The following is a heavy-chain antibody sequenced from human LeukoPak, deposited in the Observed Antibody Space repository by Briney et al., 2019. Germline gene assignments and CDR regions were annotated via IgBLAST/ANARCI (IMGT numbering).Heavy chain of an antibody. Sequence: PGGSLRLSCAASGFTFSSYSMNWVRQAPGKGLEWVSYISSSSSYIYYADSVKGRFTISRDNAKNSLYLHMNSLRVEDTAFYYCARQSAVAAPFDYWGQGTLVTVSS. CDR3: ARQSAVAAPFDY. D-gene: IGHD6-19*01. CDR2: ISSSSSYI. CDR1: GFTFSSYS. V-gene: IGHV3-21*01. J-gene: IGHJ4*02.